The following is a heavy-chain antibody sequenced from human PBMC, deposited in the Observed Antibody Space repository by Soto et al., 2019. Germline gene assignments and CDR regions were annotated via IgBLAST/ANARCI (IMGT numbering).Heavy chain of an antibody. CDR3: ARARGYCSGGSCYMKPGYYYYHMDV. CDR1: GGSISSYY. D-gene: IGHD2-15*01. J-gene: IGHJ6*03. CDR2: IYYSGST. Sequence: SETLSLTCTVSGGSISSYYWSWIRQPPGKGLEWIGYIYYSGSTNYNPSLKSRVTISVDTSKNQFSLKLSSVTAADTAVYSCARARGYCSGGSCYMKPGYYYYHMDVWGKGTTVTVSS. V-gene: IGHV4-59*01.